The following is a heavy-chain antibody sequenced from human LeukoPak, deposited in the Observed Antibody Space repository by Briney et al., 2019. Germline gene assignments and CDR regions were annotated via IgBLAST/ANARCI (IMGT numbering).Heavy chain of an antibody. D-gene: IGHD3-10*01. CDR2: ISVSASPM. V-gene: IGHV3-48*03. Sequence: GYLIGPCSDSGVNVRNYELAGVRLAQKKGLEWVSYISVSASPMYYADSVKGRFTISRDNAKNSLYLQMNSLRAEETAVYYCARKSGDLDYWGQGTLVTVSS. CDR1: GVNVRNYE. J-gene: IGHJ4*02. CDR3: ARKSGDLDY.